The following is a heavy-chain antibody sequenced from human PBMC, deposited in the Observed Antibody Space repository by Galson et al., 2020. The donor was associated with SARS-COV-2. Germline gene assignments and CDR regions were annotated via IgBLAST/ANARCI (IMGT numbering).Heavy chain of an antibody. CDR1: GYTFTGYY. Sequence: ASVKVSCKASGYTFTGYYMHWVRQAPGQGLEWMGWINPNSGGTNYAQKFQGRVTMTRDTSISTAYMELSRLRSDDTAVYYCARSVDTEDWFDPWGQGTLFTVSS. CDR3: ARSVDTEDWFDP. D-gene: IGHD5-18*01. CDR2: INPNSGGT. J-gene: IGHJ5*02. V-gene: IGHV1-2*02.